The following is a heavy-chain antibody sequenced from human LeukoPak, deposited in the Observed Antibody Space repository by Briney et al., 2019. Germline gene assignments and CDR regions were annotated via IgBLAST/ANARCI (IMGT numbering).Heavy chain of an antibody. CDR2: ISYDGSNK. CDR1: GFTFSSYG. Sequence: PGGSLRLSCAASGFTFSSYGMHWVRQAPGKGLERVAVISYDGSNKYYADSVKGRFTISRDNSKNTLYLQMNSLRAEDTAVYYCAKKVYYGSGSYPRLGGMDVWGKGTTVTVSS. D-gene: IGHD3-10*01. V-gene: IGHV3-30*18. J-gene: IGHJ6*04. CDR3: AKKVYYGSGSYPRLGGMDV.